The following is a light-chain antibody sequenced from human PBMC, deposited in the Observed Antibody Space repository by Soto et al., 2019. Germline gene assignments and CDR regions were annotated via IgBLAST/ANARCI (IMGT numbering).Light chain of an antibody. J-gene: IGKJ4*01. CDR3: QHRSH. CDR1: QSVSSY. CDR2: AAS. V-gene: IGKV3-11*01. Sequence: IVLTQSPATLSLFPGERATLSCRASQSVSSYFAWYQQKPGKAPRLLMSAASNRASGSPARFTGGASGTHFTLTIGGLEPEDFAVYYCQHRSHFGGGTKVEIK.